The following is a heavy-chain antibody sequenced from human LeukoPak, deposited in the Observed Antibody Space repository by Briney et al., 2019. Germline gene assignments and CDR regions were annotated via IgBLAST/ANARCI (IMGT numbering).Heavy chain of an antibody. CDR2: IHYDGKRN. V-gene: IGHV3-30*03. CDR1: GFTFSHFA. D-gene: IGHD3-10*01. Sequence: PGGSLRLSCEASGFTFSHFAMHWVRQAPNKGLEWVAVIHYDGKRNYYADSVKGRFTLSRDDSKNTVYLQMNRLRAEDTAVYFCVRGSKIRGVIPEGEFDYWGQGTLVTVSS. J-gene: IGHJ4*02. CDR3: VRGSKIRGVIPEGEFDY.